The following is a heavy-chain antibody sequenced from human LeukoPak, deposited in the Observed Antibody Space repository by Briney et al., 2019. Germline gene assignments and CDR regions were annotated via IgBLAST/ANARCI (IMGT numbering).Heavy chain of an antibody. J-gene: IGHJ4*02. CDR1: GGSISSYY. CDR3: ARDSSGWNY. CDR2: IYYSGST. D-gene: IGHD6-19*01. Sequence: SETLSLTCLVSGGSISSYYWSWIRQPPGKGLEWIGYIYYSGSTNYNPSLKSRVTISVDTSKNQFSLKLSSVTAADTAVYYCARDSSGWNYWGQGTLVTVSP. V-gene: IGHV4-59*01.